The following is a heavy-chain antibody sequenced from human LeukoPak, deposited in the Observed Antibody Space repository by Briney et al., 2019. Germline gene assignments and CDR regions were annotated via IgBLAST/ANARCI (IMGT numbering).Heavy chain of an antibody. CDR1: GFTFSSYA. CDR2: ISYDGSNK. V-gene: IGHV3-30*04. CDR3: AKVKYTGYSPTHFFDL. J-gene: IGHJ4*02. D-gene: IGHD2-2*02. Sequence: GRSLRLSCAASGFTFSSYAMHWVRQAPGKGLEWVAVISYDGSNKYYADSVKGRFTISRDNSKNTLYVQMNSLRPEDTATYYCAKVKYTGYSPTHFFDLWGQGTRVTVSS.